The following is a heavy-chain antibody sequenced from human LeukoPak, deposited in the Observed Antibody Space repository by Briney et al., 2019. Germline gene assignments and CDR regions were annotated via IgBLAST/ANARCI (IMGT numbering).Heavy chain of an antibody. CDR2: IKQDGSEE. V-gene: IGHV3-7*04. Sequence: GGSLRLSCAASGHTSSSYWMSWVRQAPGKGLEWVANIKQDGSEEYYVDSVKGRFTISRDNAKNSLYLQMNSLRAEDTAVYYCARDSTLRHYFDYWGQGTLVTVSS. D-gene: IGHD6-6*01. CDR1: GHTSSSYW. J-gene: IGHJ4*02. CDR3: ARDSTLRHYFDY.